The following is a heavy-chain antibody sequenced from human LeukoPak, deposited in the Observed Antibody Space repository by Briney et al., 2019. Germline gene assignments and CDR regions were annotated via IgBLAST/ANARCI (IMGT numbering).Heavy chain of an antibody. CDR2: INTNTGNP. Sequence: ASVKVSCKASGYTFTSYAMNWVRQAPGQGLEWMGWINTNTGNPTYAQGFTGRFVFSLDTSVSTAYLQISSLKAEDTAVYYCARVKRGRYYYGMDVWGQGTTVTVSS. CDR1: GYTFTSYA. D-gene: IGHD2-15*01. CDR3: ARVKRGRYYYGMDV. J-gene: IGHJ6*02. V-gene: IGHV7-4-1*02.